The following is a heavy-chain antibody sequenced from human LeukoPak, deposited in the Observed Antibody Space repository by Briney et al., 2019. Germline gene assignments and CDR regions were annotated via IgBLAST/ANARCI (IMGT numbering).Heavy chain of an antibody. CDR1: GYTFTSYG. D-gene: IGHD3-22*01. J-gene: IGHJ4*02. CDR3: ARGSSRYYYDSSGYYSY. Sequence: ASVRVSCKASGYTFTSYGISWVRQAPGQGLEWMGWISAYNGNTNYAQKLQGRVTMTTDTSTSTAYMELRSLRSDDTAVYYCARGSSRYYYDSSGYYSYWGQGTLVTVSS. CDR2: ISAYNGNT. V-gene: IGHV1-18*01.